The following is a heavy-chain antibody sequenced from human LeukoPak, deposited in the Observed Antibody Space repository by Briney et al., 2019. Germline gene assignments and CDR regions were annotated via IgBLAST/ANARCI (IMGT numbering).Heavy chain of an antibody. Sequence: PGGSLRLSCAASGFTFSSYGMHWVRQAPGKGLEWVAVTWYDGSNKYYADSVKGRFTISRDNSKNTLYLQMNSLRAEDTAVYYCASPNCSGGSCYFDYWGQGTLVTVSS. CDR1: GFTFSSYG. V-gene: IGHV3-33*01. CDR2: TWYDGSNK. D-gene: IGHD2-15*01. J-gene: IGHJ4*02. CDR3: ASPNCSGGSCYFDY.